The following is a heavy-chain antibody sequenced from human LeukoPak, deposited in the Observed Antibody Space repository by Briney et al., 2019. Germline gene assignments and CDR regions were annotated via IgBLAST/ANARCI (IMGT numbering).Heavy chain of an antibody. CDR1: GFTFSSYA. CDR2: TSGSGAST. D-gene: IGHD6-13*01. V-gene: IGHV3-23*01. Sequence: PGGSLRLSCSASGFTFSSYAMTWVREAPGKGLEWVSATSGSGASTYYADSVRGRFTISRDNSKNTLYLQMNSLRVEDTAVFYCAKGLGRRSSSWDMLNHWGQGTLVIVSS. CDR3: AKGLGRRSSSWDMLNH. J-gene: IGHJ5*02.